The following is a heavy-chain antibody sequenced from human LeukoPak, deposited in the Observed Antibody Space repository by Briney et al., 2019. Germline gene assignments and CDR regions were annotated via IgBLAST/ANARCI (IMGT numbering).Heavy chain of an antibody. J-gene: IGHJ4*02. V-gene: IGHV4-59*01. CDR1: GGSISSYY. D-gene: IGHD3-22*01. CDR2: IYYSGST. CDR3: ARVAAQYYYDSSGYYAPAPDYFDY. Sequence: SETLSLTCTVSGGSISSYYWSWIRQPPGKGLEWIGYIYYSGSTNYNPSLKSRVTISVDTSKNQFSLKLSSVTAADTAVYYCARVAAQYYYDSSGYYAPAPDYFDYWGQGTLVTVSS.